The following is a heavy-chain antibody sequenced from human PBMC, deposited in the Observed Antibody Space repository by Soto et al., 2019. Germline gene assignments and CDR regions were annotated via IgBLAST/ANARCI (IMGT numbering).Heavy chain of an antibody. CDR1: GYTFNTYG. J-gene: IGHJ5*02. Sequence: GASVKVSCKTSGYTFNTYGNNWVRQSPGQGLEWMGWISAYDGKTTYAEKFQGRVTLTTDTSTSTAYMELRSLRSDDTAIYYCARDPHEFWTSYWFDPWGQGTPVTVSS. D-gene: IGHD3-3*01. V-gene: IGHV1-18*01. CDR3: ARDPHEFWTSYWFDP. CDR2: ISAYDGKT.